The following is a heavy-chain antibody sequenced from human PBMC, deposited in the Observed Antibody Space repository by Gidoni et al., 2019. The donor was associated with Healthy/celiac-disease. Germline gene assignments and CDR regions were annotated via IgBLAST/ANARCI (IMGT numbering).Heavy chain of an antibody. J-gene: IGHJ6*02. D-gene: IGHD3-10*01. CDR1: GGTFSSYA. CDR2: IIPIFGTA. V-gene: IGHV1-69*01. CDR3: AREVNYYGSGTEGDYYYYGMDV. Sequence: QVQLVQSGAEVKKPGSSVKVSCKASGGTFSSYAISWVRQAPGQGLEWLGGIIPIFGTANYAQKFQGRVPIPADESTSTAYMELSSLRSEVTAVYYCAREVNYYGSGTEGDYYYYGMDVWGQGTTVTVSS.